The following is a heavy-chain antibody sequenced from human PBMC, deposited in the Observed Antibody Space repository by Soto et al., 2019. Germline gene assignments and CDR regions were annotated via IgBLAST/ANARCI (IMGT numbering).Heavy chain of an antibody. D-gene: IGHD5-18*01. CDR2: IIPIFGTA. V-gene: IGHV1-69*13. Sequence: PVRVSCKTSGGTISSYASSWVRQATGQGLEWMGGIIPIFGTANYAQKFQGRVTITADESTSTAYMELSSLRSEDTAVYYCARDKGYSYGVNCVNWFDPWGQPTLVTVSS. CDR1: GGTISSYA. CDR3: ARDKGYSYGVNCVNWFDP. J-gene: IGHJ5*02.